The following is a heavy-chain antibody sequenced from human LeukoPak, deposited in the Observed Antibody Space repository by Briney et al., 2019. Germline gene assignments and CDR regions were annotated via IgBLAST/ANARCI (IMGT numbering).Heavy chain of an antibody. J-gene: IGHJ1*01. CDR2: IRYDGSNK. Sequence: PGGSLRLSCASSGFPFSSYCMIGVRQAPGKGLEGVAFIRYDGSNKYYADSVKGRFTISRDNSKNTLYLQMNSRRAEDTAVYYCSILLSDYYVSSGYPRLQHWGQGTLVTVSS. CDR1: GFPFSSYC. D-gene: IGHD3-22*01. V-gene: IGHV3-30*02. CDR3: SILLSDYYVSSGYPRLQH.